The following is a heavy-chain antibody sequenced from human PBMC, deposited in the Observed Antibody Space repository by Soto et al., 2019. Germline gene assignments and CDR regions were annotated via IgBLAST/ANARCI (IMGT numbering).Heavy chain of an antibody. V-gene: IGHV3-30*18. D-gene: IGHD3-22*01. J-gene: IGHJ4*02. CDR3: AKVFVHYDSSGPFDY. CDR2: ISYDGSNK. CDR1: GFTFSSYG. Sequence: GGSLRLSCAASGFTFSSYGMHWVRQAPGKGLEWVAVISYDGSNKYYADSVKGRFTISRVNSKNTLYLQMNSLRAEDTAVYYCAKVFVHYDSSGPFDYWGQGTLVTVSS.